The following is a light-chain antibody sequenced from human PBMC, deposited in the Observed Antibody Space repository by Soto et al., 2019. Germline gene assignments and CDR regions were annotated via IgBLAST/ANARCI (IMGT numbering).Light chain of an antibody. CDR1: QSVSSY. CDR3: QQYGSSSRT. CDR2: DAS. Sequence: EIVLTQSPATLSLSPGERATLSCRASQSVSSYLAWYQQKPGQAPRLHIYDASNRATGIPARFSGSGSGTDFTLTISRLEPEDFAVSYCQQYGSSSRTFGQGTKVDIK. J-gene: IGKJ1*01. V-gene: IGKV3-20*01.